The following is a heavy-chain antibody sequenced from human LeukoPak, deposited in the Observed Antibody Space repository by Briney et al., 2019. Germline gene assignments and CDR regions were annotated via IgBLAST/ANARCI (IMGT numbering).Heavy chain of an antibody. CDR2: IYYSGST. V-gene: IGHV4-59*01. CDR3: ARDRSGSYSRYYYYGMNV. CDR1: GDSISSYY. Sequence: SETLSLTCTVSGDSISSYYWSWIRQPPGKGLEWIGYIYYSGSTNYNPSLKSRVTISVATSKNQFSLRLSSVTAADTAVYYCARDRSGSYSRYYYYGMNVWGQGTTVTVSS. D-gene: IGHD1-26*01. J-gene: IGHJ6*02.